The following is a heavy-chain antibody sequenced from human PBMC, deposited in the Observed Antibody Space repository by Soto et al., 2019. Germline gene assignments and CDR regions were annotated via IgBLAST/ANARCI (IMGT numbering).Heavy chain of an antibody. Sequence: EVQLVESGGGLVQPGGSLRLSCAATGFTFSTYWMHWVRQAPGKGLVWVSRINSDGGSTDYADSVKGRFTISRDNAKNTLYLQMNSLRAEDTAVCYCARERYSDFDEWGQGTLVTVSS. CDR3: ARERYSDFDE. V-gene: IGHV3-74*01. CDR1: GFTFSTYW. CDR2: INSDGGST. J-gene: IGHJ4*02. D-gene: IGHD2-15*01.